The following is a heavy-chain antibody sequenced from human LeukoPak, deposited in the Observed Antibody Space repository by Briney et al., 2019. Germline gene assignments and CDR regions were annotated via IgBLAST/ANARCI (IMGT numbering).Heavy chain of an antibody. Sequence: LXLSCAASGFTFSDYYMSWIRQAPGKXLEXVSYISSSGTTIYYADSVKGRFTISRDNAKNSLYLQMNSLRAEDTAVYYCARRGAAGLPDYWGQGTLVTVSS. D-gene: IGHD5-18*01. J-gene: IGHJ4*02. CDR3: ARRGAAGLPDY. V-gene: IGHV3-11*01. CDR1: GFTFSDYY. CDR2: ISSSGTTI.